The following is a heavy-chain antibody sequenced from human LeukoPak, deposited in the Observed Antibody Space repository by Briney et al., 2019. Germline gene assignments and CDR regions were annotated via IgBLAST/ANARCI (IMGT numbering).Heavy chain of an antibody. D-gene: IGHD5-24*01. CDR1: GYTFTGYY. Sequence: ASVKVSCKASGYTFTGYYMHWVRQAPGQGLEWMGWISAYNGNTNYAQKLQGRVTMTTDTSTSTAYMELRSLRSDDTAVYYCARDGDAMYFDYWGQGTLVTVSS. CDR2: ISAYNGNT. J-gene: IGHJ4*02. CDR3: ARDGDAMYFDY. V-gene: IGHV1-18*04.